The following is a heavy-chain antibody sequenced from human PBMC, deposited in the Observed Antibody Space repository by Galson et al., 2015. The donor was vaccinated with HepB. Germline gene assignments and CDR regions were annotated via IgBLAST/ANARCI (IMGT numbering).Heavy chain of an antibody. V-gene: IGHV3-23*01. CDR3: VRVGRWVRDWLDGMDV. Sequence: SLRLSCAASKFILANYAMTWVRQAPGKGLEWVSVVSADGARTHYADSVRGRFTISRDNAKNSLYLQMNSLRAEDTAVYYCVRVGRWVRDWLDGMDVWGQGTTVTVSS. CDR1: KFILANYA. J-gene: IGHJ6*02. CDR2: VSADGART. D-gene: IGHD3-9*01.